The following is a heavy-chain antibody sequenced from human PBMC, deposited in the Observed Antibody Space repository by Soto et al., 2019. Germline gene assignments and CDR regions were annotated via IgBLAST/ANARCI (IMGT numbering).Heavy chain of an antibody. CDR1: GFSLTTSGVG. CDR2: IYWDDDK. J-gene: IGHJ4*02. V-gene: IGHV2-5*02. Sequence: QITLKESGPTRVKPTQTLALTCTFSGFSLTTSGVGVGWIRKTPGKALEWLAVIYWDDDKRYSPSRKTRLTSTKETSKNQLVLTMDYMAPVDTATYFCAHRGYMYGDWDQGYFAYWGQGILATVS. D-gene: IGHD5-18*01. CDR3: AHRGYMYGDWDQGYFAY.